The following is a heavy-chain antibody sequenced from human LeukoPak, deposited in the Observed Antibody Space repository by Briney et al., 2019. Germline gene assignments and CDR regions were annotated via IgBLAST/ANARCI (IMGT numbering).Heavy chain of an antibody. J-gene: IGHJ5*02. V-gene: IGHV3-23*01. Sequence: GGSPRLSCAASGFTFSSYAMSWVRQAPGKGLEWVSAISGSGGSTYYADSVKGRFTISRDNSKNTLYLQMNSLRAEDTAVYYCAKDRGTVTTYNWFDPWGQGTLVTVSS. D-gene: IGHD4-17*01. CDR3: AKDRGTVTTYNWFDP. CDR2: ISGSGGST. CDR1: GFTFSSYA.